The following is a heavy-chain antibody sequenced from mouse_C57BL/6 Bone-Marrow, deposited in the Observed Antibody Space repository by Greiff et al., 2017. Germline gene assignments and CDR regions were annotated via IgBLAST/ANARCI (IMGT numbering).Heavy chain of an antibody. D-gene: IGHD2-3*01. CDR1: GFNIKAYY. Sequence: EVQLQQSGAELVKPGASVKLSCTASGFNIKAYYIHWVKQRPEQGLEWIGWIDPEIGDTEYASKFQGKATITSDTSSNTAYLQLSSLTSEDTAVYYCSSFDGNYFDFWGQGTPLTVAS. J-gene: IGHJ2*01. V-gene: IGHV14-4*01. CDR3: SSFDGNYFDF. CDR2: IDPEIGDT.